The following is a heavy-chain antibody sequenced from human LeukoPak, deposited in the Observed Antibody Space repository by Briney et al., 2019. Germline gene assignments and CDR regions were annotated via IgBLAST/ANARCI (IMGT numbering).Heavy chain of an antibody. D-gene: IGHD2-15*01. Sequence: PSETLSLTCTVSGGSISSSSYYWGWIRQPPGKGLEWIGSIYYSGSTYYNPSLKSRVTISVDTSKNQFSLKLSSVTAADTAVYYCASELSYCSGGSCPGPFHFDYWGQGTLVTVSS. J-gene: IGHJ4*02. CDR2: IYYSGST. V-gene: IGHV4-39*01. CDR1: GGSISSSSYY. CDR3: ASELSYCSGGSCPGPFHFDY.